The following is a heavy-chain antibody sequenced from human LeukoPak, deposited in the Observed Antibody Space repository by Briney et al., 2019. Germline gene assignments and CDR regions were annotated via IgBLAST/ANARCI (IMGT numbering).Heavy chain of an antibody. V-gene: IGHV3-23*01. Sequence: GGSLRLSCAASGFTLSDYYMNWVRQAPGKGLEWVSAISGSGGSTYYADSVKGRFTISRDNSKNTLYLQMNSLRAEDTAVYYCAKTRIGFWSGSFDYWGQGTLVTVSS. CDR1: GFTLSDYY. CDR2: ISGSGGST. CDR3: AKTRIGFWSGSFDY. J-gene: IGHJ4*02. D-gene: IGHD3-3*01.